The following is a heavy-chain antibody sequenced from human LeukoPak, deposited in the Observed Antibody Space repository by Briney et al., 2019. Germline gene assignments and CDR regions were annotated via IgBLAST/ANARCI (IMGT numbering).Heavy chain of an antibody. D-gene: IGHD3-3*01. Sequence: ASVKVSCKASGYTFTSYGISWVRQAPGQGLEWMGWISAYNGNTNYAQKLQGRVTMTTGTSTSTAYMELRSLRSDDTAVYYCARDLDDFWSGYYTPPYYYYYGMDVWGQGTTVTVSS. CDR2: ISAYNGNT. CDR3: ARDLDDFWSGYYTPPYYYYYGMDV. J-gene: IGHJ6*02. CDR1: GYTFTSYG. V-gene: IGHV1-18*01.